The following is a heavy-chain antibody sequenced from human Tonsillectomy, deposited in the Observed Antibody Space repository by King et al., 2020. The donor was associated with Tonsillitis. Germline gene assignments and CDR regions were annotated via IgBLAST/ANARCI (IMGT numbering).Heavy chain of an antibody. V-gene: IGHV3-48*01. CDR3: VRFDILTAYGPDY. Sequence: QLVESGGGLVQPGGSLRLSCAASGFSFRSYSMNWVRQAPGKGLIWLSYISGSGSTIYYAESVEGRFTISRDNAKHSLYLEMSSLRAEDTAVYHCVRFDILTAYGPDYWGQGTLVTVSS. D-gene: IGHD3-9*01. CDR2: ISGSGSTI. J-gene: IGHJ4*02. CDR1: GFSFRSYS.